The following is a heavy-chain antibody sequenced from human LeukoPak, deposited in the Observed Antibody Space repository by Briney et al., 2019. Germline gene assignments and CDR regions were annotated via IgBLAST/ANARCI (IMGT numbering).Heavy chain of an antibody. D-gene: IGHD1-1*01. CDR2: IYYSGST. V-gene: IGHV4-30-4*08. CDR3: ARSNWNDVGDY. Sequence: SETLSLTCTVSGGSISSGDYYWSWIRQPPGKGLEWIGYIYYSGSTYYNPSLKSRVTISVDTSKNQFSLKLGSVTAADTAVYYCARSNWNDVGDYWGQGTLVTVSS. CDR1: GGSISSGDYY. J-gene: IGHJ4*02.